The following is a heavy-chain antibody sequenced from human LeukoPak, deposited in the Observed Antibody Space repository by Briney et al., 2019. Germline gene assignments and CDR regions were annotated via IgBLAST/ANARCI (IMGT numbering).Heavy chain of an antibody. D-gene: IGHD3-22*01. J-gene: IGHJ1*01. CDR3: AKDYNSAWPGAEYFQH. CDR1: EFTFSSYS. CDR2: ISGRGDFT. V-gene: IGHV3-23*01. Sequence: GGSLRLSCAASEFTFSSYSMSWVRQAPGQGLEWVAGISGRGDFTNYADSVKGGFTISRDNSKNTLYLQMNSLRAEDTAVYYCAKDYNSAWPGAEYFQHWGQGTLVTVSS.